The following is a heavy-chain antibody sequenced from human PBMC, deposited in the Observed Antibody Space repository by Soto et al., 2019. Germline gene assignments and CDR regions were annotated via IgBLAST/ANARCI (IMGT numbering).Heavy chain of an antibody. CDR1: GFSVTTNN. D-gene: IGHD2-15*01. J-gene: IGHJ4*02. CDR2: IYGPEKT. Sequence: EVQLIETGGDLIQPGGSLRLSCAVSGFSVTTNNINWVRQAPGKGLEWVSIIYGPEKTYYADSVRGRLTVSRDNSKNTVYLQMDSLRTEDSALYYCVRGGYDWGQGTLVTVSS. V-gene: IGHV3-53*02. CDR3: VRGGYD.